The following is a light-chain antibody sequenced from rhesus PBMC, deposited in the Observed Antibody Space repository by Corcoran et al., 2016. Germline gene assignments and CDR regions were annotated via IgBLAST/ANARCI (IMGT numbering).Light chain of an antibody. CDR3: QQYNSWNT. CDR2: GAS. CDR1: PSVNSY. Sequence: EIVMTQSPATLSLSPGERATLSCRASPSVNSYVAWYQQKPEQAPRLLIYGASSRATGIPDRFSGSGDGTDFTLISSSLEPEEVGVYYGQQYNSWNTFGGGTKVEIK. V-gene: IGKV3S9*01. J-gene: IGKJ4*01.